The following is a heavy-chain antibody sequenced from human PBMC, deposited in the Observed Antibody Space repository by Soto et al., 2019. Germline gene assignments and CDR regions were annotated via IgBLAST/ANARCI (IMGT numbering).Heavy chain of an antibody. CDR1: GFSISSGYF. CDR2: IYHSGTT. D-gene: IGHD3-22*01. Sequence: CAVSGFSISSGYFWGWIRQPPGKGPEWLGSIYHSGTTYYNPSVKGRVTISVDTSKNQFSLKMSSVTAADTAVYYCARDSSGYYWFDPWGQGTLVTVSS. V-gene: IGHV4-38-2*02. J-gene: IGHJ5*02. CDR3: ARDSSGYYWFDP.